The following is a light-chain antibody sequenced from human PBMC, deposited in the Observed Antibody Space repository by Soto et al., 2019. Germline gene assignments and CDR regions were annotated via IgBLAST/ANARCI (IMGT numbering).Light chain of an antibody. J-gene: IGLJ3*02. CDR3: QTWDTGIWV. CDR2: LNSDGSH. V-gene: IGLV4-69*01. CDR1: SRHSSHA. Sequence: QAVVTQSPSASASLGASVKLTCTLSSRHSSHAIAWHQQQPGKGPRFLMRLNSDGSHTKGDGIPDRFSVSRSGPERYLTISSLQSEDEADYYCQTWDTGIWVFGGGTKLTVL.